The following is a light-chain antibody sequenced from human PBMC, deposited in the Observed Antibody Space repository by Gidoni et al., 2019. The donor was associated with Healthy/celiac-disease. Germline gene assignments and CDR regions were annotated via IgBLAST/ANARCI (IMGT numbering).Light chain of an antibody. CDR3: QQYGSSPPIT. CDR1: QSVSSSY. Sequence: IVLQQSPGTLSLSPGERATLSCRASQSVSSSYLAWYQQQPGQAPRLLIYGASSRATGIPARFSGSGSGTDFTLTISRLEPEDFAVYYCQQYGSSPPITFGQXTRLEIK. J-gene: IGKJ5*01. CDR2: GAS. V-gene: IGKV3-20*01.